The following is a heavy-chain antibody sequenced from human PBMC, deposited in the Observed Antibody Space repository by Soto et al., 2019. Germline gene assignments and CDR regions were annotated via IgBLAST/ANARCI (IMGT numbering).Heavy chain of an antibody. CDR1: GYTFTNFY. CDR3: ARGPDDSDVPRWDY. V-gene: IGHV1-46*01. CDR2: INTRGATT. Sequence: QVQLVQSGAEVREPGASVRLSCKASGYTFTNFYLHWVRQAPGQGLEWMGIINTRGATTAYAKQFHGRITVTSDTSTSTLYMELSNLRSEDTAVYYCARGPDDSDVPRWDYWGQGTRVTVSS. D-gene: IGHD4-17*01. J-gene: IGHJ4*02.